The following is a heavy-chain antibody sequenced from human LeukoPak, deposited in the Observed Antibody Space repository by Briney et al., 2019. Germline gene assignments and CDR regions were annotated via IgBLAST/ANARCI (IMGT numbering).Heavy chain of an antibody. Sequence: QPGGSLRLSCAASGFTFSSYEMNWVRQAPGKGLEWVSYISSSGSTIYYADSVKGRFTISRDNAKNSLYLQMNSLRAEDTAVYYCARRLAAGGNYWGQGTLVTVSS. CDR1: GFTFSSYE. J-gene: IGHJ4*02. CDR3: ARRLAAGGNY. V-gene: IGHV3-48*03. D-gene: IGHD6-13*01. CDR2: ISSSGSTI.